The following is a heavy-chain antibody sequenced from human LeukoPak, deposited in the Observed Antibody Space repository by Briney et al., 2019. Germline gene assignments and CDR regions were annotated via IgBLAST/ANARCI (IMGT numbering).Heavy chain of an antibody. CDR1: GGSFSDYY. CDR3: ARERAGL. Sequence: SETLSLTCAVYGGSFSDYYWSWIRQPPGKGLEWIGEINHSGNTNYNPSLKSRVTISIDTSKNQLSLRLSSVTAADTAVYYCARERAGLWGQGTLVTVSS. V-gene: IGHV4-34*01. D-gene: IGHD6-19*01. CDR2: INHSGNT. J-gene: IGHJ4*02.